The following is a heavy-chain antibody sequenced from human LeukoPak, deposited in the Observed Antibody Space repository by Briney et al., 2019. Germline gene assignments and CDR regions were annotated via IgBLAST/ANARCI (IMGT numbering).Heavy chain of an antibody. CDR1: GGSISSAGYY. CDR3: APTSEAYTSNWNV. J-gene: IGHJ4*02. V-gene: IGHV4-31*11. CDR2: IYNSGFT. Sequence: NTSETLSLTCAVSGGSISSAGYYWSWIRQHPGKGLEWIGYIYNSGFTYYNPSLKSRLTISMDTSKNQFSLKVRSVTAADTAVYYCAPTSEAYTSNWNVWGQGTLVTVSS. D-gene: IGHD3-16*01.